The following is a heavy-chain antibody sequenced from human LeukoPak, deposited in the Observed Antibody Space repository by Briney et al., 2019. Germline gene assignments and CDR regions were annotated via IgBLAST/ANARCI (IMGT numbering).Heavy chain of an antibody. D-gene: IGHD2-2*02. CDR3: AKGYCSSTSCYTWLSWFDP. CDR2: ISGSGGRT. J-gene: IGHJ5*02. V-gene: IGHV3-23*01. Sequence: PGGSLRLSCAASGFTFSSYAMSWVRQAPGKGLEWVSAISGSGGRTYYADSVKGRFTISRDNSKNTLYLQMNSLRAEDTAVYYCAKGYCSSTSCYTWLSWFDPWGQGTLVTASS. CDR1: GFTFSSYA.